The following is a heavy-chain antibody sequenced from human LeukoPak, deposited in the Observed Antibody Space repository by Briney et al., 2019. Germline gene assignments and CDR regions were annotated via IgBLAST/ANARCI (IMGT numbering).Heavy chain of an antibody. Sequence: GGSLTLSCAASGFTFSSYAMSWVRQAPGPGLEWVAGSSYSGGSTYYAHSVQGRFTISRDNSKNTLYLQMNSLRAEDTAIYYCAKDPKTYPRVFDYWGQGPLVTVSS. CDR1: GFTFSSYA. CDR3: AKDPKTYPRVFDY. CDR2: SSYSGGST. J-gene: IGHJ4*02. V-gene: IGHV3-23*01.